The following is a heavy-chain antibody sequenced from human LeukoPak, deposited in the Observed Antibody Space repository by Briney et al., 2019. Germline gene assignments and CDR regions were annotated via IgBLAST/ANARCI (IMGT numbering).Heavy chain of an antibody. J-gene: IGHJ4*02. CDR2: IYYSGST. V-gene: IGHV4-39*01. D-gene: IGHD6-19*01. CDR3: ARPSSGWYYFDY. Sequence: SETLSLTCTVSGGSISSSSYYWGWIRQPPGKGLEWIGSIYYSGSTSYNPSLKSRVTISVDTSKNQFSLRLSSVTAADTAVYYCARPSSGWYYFDYWGQGTLVTVSS. CDR1: GGSISSSSYY.